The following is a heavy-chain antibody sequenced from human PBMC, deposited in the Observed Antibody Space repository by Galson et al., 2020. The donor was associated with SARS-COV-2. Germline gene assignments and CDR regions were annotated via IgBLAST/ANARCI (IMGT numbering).Heavy chain of an antibody. Sequence: SQASETLSLTCTVSDGSFTGYYWSWIRQSPGKGLEWIGEINHFTHSGNTNYNPSLKSRISISVDTSQNLFSLNLTSVTAADTAVYYCARGGGYSSSWYTEVHYYGMDVWGQGTTATVSS. CDR3: ARGGGYSSSWYTEVHYYGMDV. D-gene: IGHD6-13*01. CDR1: DGSFTGYY. V-gene: IGHV4-34*01. J-gene: IGHJ6*02. CDR2: INHFTHSGNT.